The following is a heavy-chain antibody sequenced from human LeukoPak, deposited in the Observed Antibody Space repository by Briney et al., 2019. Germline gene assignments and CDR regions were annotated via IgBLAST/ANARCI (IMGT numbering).Heavy chain of an antibody. CDR3: ARGLIAAAGTRWFDP. J-gene: IGHJ5*02. V-gene: IGHV1-2*02. D-gene: IGHD6-13*01. CDR1: GYTFTGYY. Sequence: ASVKVSCKASGYTFTGYYMHWVRQAPGQGLEWMGWINPNSGSTNYAQKFQGRVTMTRDTSISTAYMELSRLRSDDTAVYYCARGLIAAAGTRWFDPWGQGTLVTVSS. CDR2: INPNSGST.